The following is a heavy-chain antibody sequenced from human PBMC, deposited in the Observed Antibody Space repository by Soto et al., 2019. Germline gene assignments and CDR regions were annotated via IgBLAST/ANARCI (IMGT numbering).Heavy chain of an antibody. CDR3: ARRESQGPIDY. Sequence: QVQLQESGPGLVKPSDTLSLTCAVSGYSISSSNWWGWIRQPPGKGLEWIGSIYYSGTTYYNPSRTSRVTMSVDTAKNQFSLKLTSVTAVDTAVYYCARRESQGPIDYWGQGTLVTVSS. CDR1: GYSISSSNW. D-gene: IGHD1-26*01. J-gene: IGHJ4*02. V-gene: IGHV4-28*01. CDR2: IYYSGTT.